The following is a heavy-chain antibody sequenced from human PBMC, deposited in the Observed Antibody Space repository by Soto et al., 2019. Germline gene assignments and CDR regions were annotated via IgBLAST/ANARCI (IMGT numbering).Heavy chain of an antibody. V-gene: IGHV4-39*01. J-gene: IGHJ4*02. Sequence: SETLSLTCTVSGGSISNYHWTWIRQPPGKGLEWIGSIYYSGSTYYNPSLKSRVTISVDTSKNQFSLKLSSVTAADTAVYYCASAKVIPTYYFDYWGQGTLVTVSS. CDR3: ASAKVIPTYYFDY. CDR2: IYYSGST. D-gene: IGHD3-16*02. CDR1: GGSISNYH.